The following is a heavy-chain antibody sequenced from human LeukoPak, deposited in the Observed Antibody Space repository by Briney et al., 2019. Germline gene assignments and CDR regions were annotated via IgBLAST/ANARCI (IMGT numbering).Heavy chain of an antibody. CDR1: GCTFSSYA. V-gene: IGHV1-69*05. CDR3: ARNVYYYDSSGYYWGLFDY. D-gene: IGHD3-22*01. Sequence: SVKVSCKASGCTFSSYAISWVRQAPGQGLEWMGRIIPIFGTANYAQKFQGRVTITTDESTSTAYMELSSLRSEDTAVYYCARNVYYYDSSGYYWGLFDYWGQGTLVTVSS. J-gene: IGHJ4*02. CDR2: IIPIFGTA.